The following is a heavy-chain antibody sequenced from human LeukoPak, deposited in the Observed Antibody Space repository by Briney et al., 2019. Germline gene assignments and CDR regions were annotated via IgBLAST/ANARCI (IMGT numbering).Heavy chain of an antibody. CDR2: IRYDGNKK. CDR3: AKGSTYHDFWSGYFVY. Sequence: GGSLRLSCAASRFTFSSYGMHWVRQAPGKGLEWVAFIRYDGNKKYYADSVKGRFTISRDNSKNTVYLQMNSLRAEDTAVYYCAKGSTYHDFWSGYFVYWGQGTLVTVSS. V-gene: IGHV3-30*02. J-gene: IGHJ4*02. D-gene: IGHD3-3*01. CDR1: RFTFSSYG.